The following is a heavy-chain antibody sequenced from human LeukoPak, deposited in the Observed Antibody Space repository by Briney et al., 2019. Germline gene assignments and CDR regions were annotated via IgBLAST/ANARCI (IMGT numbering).Heavy chain of an antibody. Sequence: GGSLRLSCAASGFTVSSYWMHWVRQAPGKGPVWVSRINNDGSGTTYADSVKGRFTISRDDAKNTLYLQMNGLRAEDTAVYYCANSPGPRITMVRGNFEYWGQGTLVTVSS. J-gene: IGHJ4*02. CDR1: GFTVSSYW. D-gene: IGHD3-10*01. CDR2: INNDGSGT. V-gene: IGHV3-74*01. CDR3: ANSPGPRITMVRGNFEY.